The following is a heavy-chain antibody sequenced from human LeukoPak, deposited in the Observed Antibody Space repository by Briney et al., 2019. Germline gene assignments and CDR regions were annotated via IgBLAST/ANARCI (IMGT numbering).Heavy chain of an antibody. D-gene: IGHD3-22*01. V-gene: IGHV3-30*02. CDR2: IRYDGSNK. CDR3: AKAPGQYYYDSSGYRYYYYYMDV. Sequence: GGSLRLSCAASGFTFSTYGMHWVRQAPGKGLEWVAFIRYDGSNKYYADSVKGRFTISRDNSKNTLYLQMNSLRAEDTAVYYCAKAPGQYYYDSSGYRYYYYYMDVWGKGTTVTISS. CDR1: GFTFSTYG. J-gene: IGHJ6*03.